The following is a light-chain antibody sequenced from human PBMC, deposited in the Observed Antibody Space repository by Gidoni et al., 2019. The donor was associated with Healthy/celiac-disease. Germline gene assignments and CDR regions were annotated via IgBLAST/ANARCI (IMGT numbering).Light chain of an antibody. CDR2: GAS. CDR3: QQYGSSPSIT. Sequence: EIVLTQSPGTLSLSPGERATLPCRASQSVSSSYLAWYQQKPGQAPRLLIYGASSRATGLPDRFSGSGSGTDFTLTISRLEPEDFAVYYCQQYGSSPSITFGQGTRLEIK. V-gene: IGKV3-20*01. J-gene: IGKJ5*01. CDR1: QSVSSSY.